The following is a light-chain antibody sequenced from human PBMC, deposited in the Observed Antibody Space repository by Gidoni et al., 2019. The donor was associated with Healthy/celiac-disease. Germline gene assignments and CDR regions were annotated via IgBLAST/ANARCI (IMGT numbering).Light chain of an antibody. CDR3: QQHNNWPFT. Sequence: EIVMTQSPATLSVSPGERATLSCRASQSVSSNLAWYQQKPGQAPRLLIYGASTRATGIPARFSGSGSGTEFTLTISSLQSEDFAVYYCQQHNNWPFTFXQXTRLEIK. CDR2: GAS. J-gene: IGKJ5*01. V-gene: IGKV3-15*01. CDR1: QSVSSN.